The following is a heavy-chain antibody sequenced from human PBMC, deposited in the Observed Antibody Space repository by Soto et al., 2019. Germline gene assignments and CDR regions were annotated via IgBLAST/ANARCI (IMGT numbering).Heavy chain of an antibody. CDR1: GGSFNGYY. D-gene: IGHD6-6*01. J-gene: IGHJ4*02. Sequence: SETLSLTCAVYGGSFNGYYWSWVRQPPGKGLEWIGEINHSGSTNYNPSLKSRVTISVDTSKSQFSLKLSSVTAADTAVYYCARTPTDRRPLDSWGPGTLVTVSS. CDR2: INHSGST. CDR3: ARTPTDRRPLDS. V-gene: IGHV4-34*01.